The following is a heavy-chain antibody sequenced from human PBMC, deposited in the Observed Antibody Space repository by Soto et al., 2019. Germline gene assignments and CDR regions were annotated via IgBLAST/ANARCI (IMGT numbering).Heavy chain of an antibody. CDR1: GYTFTSYA. D-gene: IGHD3-16*01. V-gene: IGHV1-3*01. Sequence: QVQLVQSGAEVKKPGASVKVSCKASGYTFTSYAMHWVRQAPGQRLEWMGWINAGNGNTKYSPKFQGRVTITRDTSASTAYMELTTLRSEDTAVYYCVRGGLALMDVWGQGTTVTVSS. CDR2: INAGNGNT. J-gene: IGHJ6*02. CDR3: VRGGLALMDV.